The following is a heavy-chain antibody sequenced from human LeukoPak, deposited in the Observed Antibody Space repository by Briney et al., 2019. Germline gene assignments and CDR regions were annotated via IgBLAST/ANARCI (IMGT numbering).Heavy chain of an antibody. D-gene: IGHD1-1*01. CDR3: APTPEAYTSNWNV. Sequence: ASVKVSCKTSGYTFTDDYMQWVRQAPGQGLEWMGWINLDSGFTNYAQKFQGRMTMTRDASISTAYMELRRLRPDDTAVYYCAPTPEAYTSNWNVWGRGTLVTVSS. CDR2: INLDSGFT. J-gene: IGHJ4*02. V-gene: IGHV1-2*02. CDR1: GYTFTDDY.